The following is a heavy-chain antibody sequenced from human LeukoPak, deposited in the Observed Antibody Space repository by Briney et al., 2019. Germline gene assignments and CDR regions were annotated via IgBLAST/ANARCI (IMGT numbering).Heavy chain of an antibody. J-gene: IGHJ3*02. CDR1: GLTFHTYW. CDR3: ARDQAYATSGYRPWAFDI. CDR2: IKQDGSEK. Sequence: GGSLRLSCAASGLTFHTYWMSWVRQAPGKGLEWVANIKQDGSEKYYVDSVKGRFTISRDNAKNSLYVQMNSLRVEDTAVYYCARDQAYATSGYRPWAFDIWGQGTMVTVSS. D-gene: IGHD3-22*01. V-gene: IGHV3-7*01.